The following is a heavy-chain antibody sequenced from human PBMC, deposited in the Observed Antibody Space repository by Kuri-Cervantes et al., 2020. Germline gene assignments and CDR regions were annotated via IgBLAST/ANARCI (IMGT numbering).Heavy chain of an antibody. CDR1: GYTFTSYD. V-gene: IGHV1-69*06. CDR3: ASDNIVATIDAFDI. D-gene: IGHD5-12*01. Sequence: SVKVSCKASGYTFTSYDINWVRQAPGQGLEWMGGIIPIFGTANYAQKFQGRVTITADKSTSTAYMELSSLRSEDTAVYYCASDNIVATIDAFDIWGQGTMVTVSS. CDR2: IIPIFGTA. J-gene: IGHJ3*02.